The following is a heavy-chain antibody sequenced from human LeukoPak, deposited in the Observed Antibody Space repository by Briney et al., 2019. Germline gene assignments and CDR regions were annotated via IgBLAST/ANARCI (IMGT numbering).Heavy chain of an antibody. Sequence: PGGSLRLSCAASGFTFTTYWMSWVRQAPGKGLEWVANIKQDGSEEYYVDSVKGRFTISRDNAKNSLYLQMNSLRAEDTAVYYCARVGYSSSSVDYWGQGTLVTVSS. CDR1: GFTFTTYW. CDR3: ARVGYSSSSVDY. V-gene: IGHV3-7*01. D-gene: IGHD6-6*01. J-gene: IGHJ4*02. CDR2: IKQDGSEE.